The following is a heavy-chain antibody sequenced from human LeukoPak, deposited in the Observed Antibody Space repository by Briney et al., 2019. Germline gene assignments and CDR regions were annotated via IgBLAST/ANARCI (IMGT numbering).Heavy chain of an antibody. CDR1: GFTVSSNF. CDR3: ARERGRGQVSPYFDY. J-gene: IGHJ4*02. D-gene: IGHD6-6*01. V-gene: IGHV3-53*01. CDR2: IYSGGNT. Sequence: GGSLRLSFAASGFTVSSNFMSWVRQAPGKGLEWASVIYSGGNTYYADSVKGRFTISRDNSKSTLYLQMNSLRADDTAVYYCARERGRGQVSPYFDYWGQGTLVTVSS.